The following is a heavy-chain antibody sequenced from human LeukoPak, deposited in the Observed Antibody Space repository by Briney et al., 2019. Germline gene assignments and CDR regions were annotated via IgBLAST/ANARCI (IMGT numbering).Heavy chain of an antibody. CDR2: VYYSGST. CDR1: GGSITSYY. Sequence: SETLPLTCTVSGGSITSYYWSWIRQPPGKGLEWIGYVYYSGSTNYNPSLNSRVTISADTSKNQFSLKLNSVTAADTAVYYCAREGVSYYDRSGYHYWGQGTLVTVSS. J-gene: IGHJ4*02. D-gene: IGHD3-22*01. CDR3: AREGVSYYDRSGYHY. V-gene: IGHV4-59*01.